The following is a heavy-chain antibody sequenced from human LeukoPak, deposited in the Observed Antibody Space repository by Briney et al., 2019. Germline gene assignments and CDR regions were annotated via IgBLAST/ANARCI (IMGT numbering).Heavy chain of an antibody. J-gene: IGHJ4*02. CDR3: TREVGEVVVPTPGYFDY. D-gene: IGHD3-22*01. CDR2: IYSGGNT. V-gene: IGHV3-66*02. CDR1: GFAFTSNY. Sequence: TGXXLRLSCAASGFAFTSNYMSWVRQAPGKGMEWVSVIYSGGNTYYSDSVKGRFTISRDNSKNTLYLQMNSLRAEDTAVYYCTREVGEVVVPTPGYFDYWGQGTLVTVSS.